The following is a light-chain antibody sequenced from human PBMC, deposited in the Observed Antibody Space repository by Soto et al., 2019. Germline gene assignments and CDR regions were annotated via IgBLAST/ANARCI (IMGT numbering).Light chain of an antibody. Sequence: AGSRATMSVSPGERAAPSCRSSQSVSSSYLAWYQQKPGQAPRLLIYGASSRATGIPARFSGSGSGTDFTLTISSLEPEDFAVYYWQQRSNWPKTFGQGTKVDIK. CDR2: GAS. J-gene: IGKJ1*01. CDR1: QSVSSSY. V-gene: IGKV3D-20*02. CDR3: QQRSNWPKT.